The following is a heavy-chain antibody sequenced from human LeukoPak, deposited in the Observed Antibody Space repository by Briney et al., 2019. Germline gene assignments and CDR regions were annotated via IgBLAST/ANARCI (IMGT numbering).Heavy chain of an antibody. CDR3: ARGYGGDILTGFDC. CDR1: GYTFTSYD. D-gene: IGHD3-9*01. Sequence: ASVKVSCKASGYTFTSYDINWVRQATGQGLEWMGRMNPNSGNTGYAQKFQGRVTMTRNTSISTAYMELSSLRSEDTAVYYCARGYGGDILTGFDCWGQGTLVTVSS. V-gene: IGHV1-8*01. J-gene: IGHJ4*02. CDR2: MNPNSGNT.